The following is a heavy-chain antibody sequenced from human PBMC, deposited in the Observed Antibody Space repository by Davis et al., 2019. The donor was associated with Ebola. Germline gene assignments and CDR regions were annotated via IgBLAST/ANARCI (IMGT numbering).Heavy chain of an antibody. V-gene: IGHV4-59*12. CDR1: GGSFSGYY. J-gene: IGHJ4*02. CDR2: IYYTGST. D-gene: IGHD3-22*01. Sequence: MPSETLSLTCAVYGGSFSGYYWSWIRQPPGKGLEWIGYIYYTGSTHYSPSLRSRVTISVDTSKNLFSLKLTSVTAADTAVYYCARGDSYYDPSGYYAGPEAPDHWGQGTLVSVSS. CDR3: ARGDSYYDPSGYYAGPEAPDH.